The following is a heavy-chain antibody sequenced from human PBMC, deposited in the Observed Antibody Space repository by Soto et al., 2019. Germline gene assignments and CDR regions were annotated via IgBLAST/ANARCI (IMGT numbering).Heavy chain of an antibody. CDR2: INPNSGDT. D-gene: IGHD5-18*01. Sequence: ASLKVSCNSSGYAFTGYYIHWVRQAPGQGLEWMGWINPNSGDTNYAQKFQGRVTMTRDTSFSTAYMELSSLRSDDTAVYYCATRYSYVHFWGQGTLVTVSS. CDR3: ATRYSYVHF. V-gene: IGHV1-2*02. CDR1: GYAFTGYY. J-gene: IGHJ4*02.